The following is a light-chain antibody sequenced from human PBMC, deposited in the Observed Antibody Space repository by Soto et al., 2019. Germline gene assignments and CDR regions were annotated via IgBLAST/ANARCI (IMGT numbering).Light chain of an antibody. V-gene: IGKV3-20*01. CDR3: QQYHWAPDT. CDR2: GAS. J-gene: IGKJ5*01. CDR1: QSVTNSF. Sequence: EIVLAQSPGTLSLSPGERATLSCRASQSVTNSFLAWYQQKPGQAPRLVIYGASNRAAGIPDRFSGSGSGTDFTLTVSRLEPEDFAVYYCQQYHWAPDTFGQGTRLEIK.